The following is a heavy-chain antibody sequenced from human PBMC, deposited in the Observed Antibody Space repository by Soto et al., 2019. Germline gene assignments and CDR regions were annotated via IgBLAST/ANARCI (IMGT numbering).Heavy chain of an antibody. J-gene: IGHJ4*02. V-gene: IGHV3-74*01. Sequence: EVQLVESGGGVVQPGGSLRLSCTASGFTFNTHWMHWVRQALGKGLVWVSRIYFDGITTNYADSVKGRLTVSRDNAKDTVYQHGNTLSNDDTAVYYRARGGAMGVDYWRQGTLVTVSS. D-gene: IGHD1-26*01. CDR1: GFTFNTHW. CDR2: IYFDGITT. CDR3: ARGGAMGVDY.